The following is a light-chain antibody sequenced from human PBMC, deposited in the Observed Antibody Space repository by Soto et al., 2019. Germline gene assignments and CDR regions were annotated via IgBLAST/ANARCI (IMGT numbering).Light chain of an antibody. Sequence: EVVMTQSPAALAWSPGERATRSCRASQSVSSNLAWYQQKPGQAPRLLIYGASTRATGIPARFSGSGSGTDFTLTIRSLEPEDFAVYYCQQRSNWPPVTFGGGTKGDIK. V-gene: IGKV3-11*01. CDR1: QSVSSN. J-gene: IGKJ4*01. CDR2: GAS. CDR3: QQRSNWPPVT.